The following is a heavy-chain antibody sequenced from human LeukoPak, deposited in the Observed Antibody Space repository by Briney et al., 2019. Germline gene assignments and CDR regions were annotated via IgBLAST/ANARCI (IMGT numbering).Heavy chain of an antibody. CDR3: ARVGLRSSSWSYFDY. V-gene: IGHV4-59*11. J-gene: IGHJ4*02. CDR1: GDSISGQY. CDR2: IHYSGST. D-gene: IGHD6-13*01. Sequence: PSETLSLTCTVSGDSISGQYWSWIRQPPGKGLEWVGYIHYSGSTNYNPSLKSRVTISVDTSKNQFSLKLSSVTAADTAVYYCARVGLRSSSWSYFDYWGQGTLVTVSS.